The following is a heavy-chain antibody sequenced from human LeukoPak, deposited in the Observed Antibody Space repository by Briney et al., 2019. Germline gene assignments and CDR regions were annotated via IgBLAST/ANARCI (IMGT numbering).Heavy chain of an antibody. V-gene: IGHV1-2*02. CDR1: GFTFSDHY. CDR3: ARDHDYGPDY. CDR2: IKPDSVAT. Sequence: ASLKVSCKTSGFTFSDHYMHGLRQAPGQGLKWMGWIKPDSVATNYAQKFQGRFTMSRDMSISTVYMELTSLTSDDTAMYWCARDHDYGPDYWGQGTLVTVSA. D-gene: IGHD4/OR15-4a*01. J-gene: IGHJ4*02.